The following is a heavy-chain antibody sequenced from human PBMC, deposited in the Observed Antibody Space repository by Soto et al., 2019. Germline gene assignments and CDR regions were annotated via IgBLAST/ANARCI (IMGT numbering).Heavy chain of an antibody. J-gene: IGHJ6*02. V-gene: IGHV1-69*06. CDR3: ASENVLTIFGEDLFSLDGLDV. CDR1: GDTFSSQS. Sequence: QVQLVQSGAEVKRPGSSVKVSCKTSGDTFSSQSITWVRRAPGQGFEWLGGIMPRSNKIHYAQKFQGRVTLRTDKSVTTAFMDLSSLGSDDTAGYFCASENVLTIFGEDLFSLDGLDVWGQGTTVTVSS. D-gene: IGHD3-3*01. CDR2: IMPRSNKI.